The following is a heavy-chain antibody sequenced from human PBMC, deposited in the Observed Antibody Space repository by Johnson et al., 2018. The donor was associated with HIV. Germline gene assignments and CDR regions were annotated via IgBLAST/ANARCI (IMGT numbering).Heavy chain of an antibody. CDR1: GFTFDDYG. CDR2: INWNGGDT. CDR3: ARDRALGWELLGAFDF. V-gene: IGHV3-20*04. J-gene: IGHJ3*01. Sequence: EVQLVESGGGVVRPGGSLRLSCAASGFTFDDYGMSWVRQAPGTGLEWVSGINWNGGDTGYDDSVKGRFTISRDNATNSLYLQMNSLRAEDTALYYCARDRALGWELLGAFDFWGQGTMVTVSS. D-gene: IGHD1-26*01.